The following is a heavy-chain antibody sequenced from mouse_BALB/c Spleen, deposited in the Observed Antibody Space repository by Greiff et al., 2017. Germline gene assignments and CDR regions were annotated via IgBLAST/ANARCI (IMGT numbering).Heavy chain of an antibody. CDR2: IYPGGGYT. J-gene: IGHJ4*01. CDR1: GYTFTNYW. Sequence: QVQLQQSGAELVRPGASVKISCKASGYTFTNYWLGWVKQRPGHGLEWIGDIYPGGGYTNYNEKFKGKATLTADTSSSTAYMQLSSLTSEDSAVYVCANRYDGYAMDYWGQGTSVTVSS. D-gene: IGHD2-14*01. CDR3: ANRYDGYAMDY. V-gene: IGHV1-63*02.